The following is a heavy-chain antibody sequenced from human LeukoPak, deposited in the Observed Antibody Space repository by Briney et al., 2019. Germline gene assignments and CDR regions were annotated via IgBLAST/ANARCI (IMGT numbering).Heavy chain of an antibody. Sequence: SGTLSLTCTVSRGSISSSSYYWGWIRQPPGKGLEWIGSIYYSGSTYYNPSLKSRVTISVDTSKNQFSLKLSSVTAADTAVYYCARPFGYDSPRGPHNWFDPWGQGTLVTVSS. J-gene: IGHJ5*02. CDR1: RGSISSSSYY. D-gene: IGHD3-22*01. CDR2: IYYSGST. V-gene: IGHV4-39*01. CDR3: ARPFGYDSPRGPHNWFDP.